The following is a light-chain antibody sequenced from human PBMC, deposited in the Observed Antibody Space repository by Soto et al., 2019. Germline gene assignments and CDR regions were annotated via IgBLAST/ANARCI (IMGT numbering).Light chain of an antibody. V-gene: IGKV1-9*01. CDR1: QGLSSD. CDR3: QQLNSYPIT. J-gene: IGKJ5*01. CDR2: AAS. Sequence: DIQLTQSPSFLSASVGDRVTITCRASQGLSSDLAWYQQKPRKAPKLLIYAASTLQSGVPSRFSGSGSGTEFTITISSLQPEDFATYYCQQLNSYPITFGQGTRLEIK.